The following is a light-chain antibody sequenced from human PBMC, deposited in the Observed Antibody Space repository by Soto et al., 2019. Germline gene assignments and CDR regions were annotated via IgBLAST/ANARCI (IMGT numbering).Light chain of an antibody. V-gene: IGKV4-1*01. CDR2: WAS. CDR3: QXYFSTPRT. J-gene: IGKJ1*01. Sequence: DIVMTQSPDSLAMSLGERATINCKSSVRFLYSSNNKNFLAWYQQKPGQPPKLXIYWASTRGSGVPDRLSGSGSGTDFTLTISRLQAEDVAVYYCQXYFSTPRTCGQGTKVDIK. CDR1: VRFLYSSNNKNF.